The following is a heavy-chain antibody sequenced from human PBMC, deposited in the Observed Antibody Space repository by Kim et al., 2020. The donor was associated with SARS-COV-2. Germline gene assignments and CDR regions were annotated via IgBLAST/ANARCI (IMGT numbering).Heavy chain of an antibody. V-gene: IGHV1-69*13. J-gene: IGHJ6*02. CDR1: GGTFSSYA. Sequence: SVKVSCKASGGTFSSYAISWVRQAPGQGLEWMGGIIPIFGTANYAQKFQGRVTITADESTSTAYMELSSLRSEDTAVYYCARATMVRGVIITFPALEYYYYGMDVWGQGTTVTVSS. CDR2: IIPIFGTA. D-gene: IGHD3-10*01. CDR3: ARATMVRGVIITFPALEYYYYGMDV.